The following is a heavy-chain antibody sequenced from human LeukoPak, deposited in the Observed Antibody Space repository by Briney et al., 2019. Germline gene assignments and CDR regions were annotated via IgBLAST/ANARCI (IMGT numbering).Heavy chain of an antibody. CDR3: ATQGEYYDSSGYQFPFDY. V-gene: IGHV3-23*01. CDR2: ISGSGGST. Sequence: AGSLRLSCAASGFTFSSYSMSWVRQAPGKGLEWVSAISGSGGSTYYADSVKGRFTISRDNSKNTLYLQMNSLRAEDTAVYYCATQGEYYDSSGYQFPFDYWGQGTLVTVSS. D-gene: IGHD3-22*01. CDR1: GFTFSSYS. J-gene: IGHJ4*02.